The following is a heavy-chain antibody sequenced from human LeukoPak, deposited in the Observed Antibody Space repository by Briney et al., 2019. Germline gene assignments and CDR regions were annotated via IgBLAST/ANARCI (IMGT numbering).Heavy chain of an antibody. CDR3: ARESPRGVTHPFVFDI. Sequence: PSDTLSLTYTVYGGSINSSGYFWSWIRQFAGNGLEWIGYILYSGSTDDNPSLRSRVSISVDTSKNQFSLKLSSVTAADTAVYYCARESPRGVTHPFVFDIWGEGTMVTVSS. V-gene: IGHV4-31*03. D-gene: IGHD3-10*01. J-gene: IGHJ3*02. CDR1: GGSINSSGYF. CDR2: ILYSGST.